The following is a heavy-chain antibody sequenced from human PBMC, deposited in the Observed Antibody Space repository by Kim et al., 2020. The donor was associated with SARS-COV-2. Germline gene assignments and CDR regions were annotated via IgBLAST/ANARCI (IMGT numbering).Heavy chain of an antibody. Sequence: SGPTLVNPTQTLTLTCTFSGFSLSTSGVGVGWIRQPPGKALEWLALFYWDDDKRYSPSLKSRLTITKDTSKNQVVLTMTNMDPVDTATYYCAHSRIRRGTMIVVVDMYFDYWGQGTLVTVSS. CDR3: AHSRIRRGTMIVVVDMYFDY. CDR1: GFSLSTSGVG. D-gene: IGHD3-22*01. J-gene: IGHJ4*02. CDR2: FYWDDDK. V-gene: IGHV2-5*02.